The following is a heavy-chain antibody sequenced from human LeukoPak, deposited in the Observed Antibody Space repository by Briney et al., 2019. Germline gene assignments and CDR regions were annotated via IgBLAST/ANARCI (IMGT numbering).Heavy chain of an antibody. J-gene: IGHJ1*01. CDR2: INPNSGGT. Sequence: ASVKVSCKASGYTFTGYYMHWVRQAPGQGLEWMGWINPNSGGTNYAQKFQGRVTMTRDTSISTAYMELSSLRSEDTALYYCAKDSSAYSGGYFQHWGRGTLVTVSS. CDR3: AKDSSAYSGGYFQH. V-gene: IGHV1-2*02. D-gene: IGHD3-22*01. CDR1: GYTFTGYY.